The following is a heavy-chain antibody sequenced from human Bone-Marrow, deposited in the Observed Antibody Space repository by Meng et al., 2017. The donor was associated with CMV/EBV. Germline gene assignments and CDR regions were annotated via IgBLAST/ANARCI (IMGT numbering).Heavy chain of an antibody. Sequence: ASVKVSCKASGYTFTSYDINWVRQATGQGLEWMGWMNPNSGNTGYAQKFQGRVTMTRNTSISTAYMEPSRLRSEDTAVYYCARGEGYDYGDSFDYWGQGTLVTVSS. J-gene: IGHJ4*02. CDR2: MNPNSGNT. CDR1: GYTFTSYD. V-gene: IGHV1-8*01. CDR3: ARGEGYDYGDSFDY. D-gene: IGHD4-17*01.